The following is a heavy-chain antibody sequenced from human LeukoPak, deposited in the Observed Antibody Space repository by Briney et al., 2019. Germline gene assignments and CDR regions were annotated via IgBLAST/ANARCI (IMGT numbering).Heavy chain of an antibody. CDR3: ARVHEQQLVQSDY. CDR1: GFTFSSYA. V-gene: IGHV3-23*01. CDR2: ISGSGGST. J-gene: IGHJ4*02. Sequence: PGGSLRLSCAASGFTFSSYAMSWVRQAPGKGLEWVSAISGSGGSTYYADSVKGRFTISRDNAKNSLYLQMNSLRAEDTAVYYCARVHEQQLVQSDYWGQGTLVTVSS. D-gene: IGHD6-13*01.